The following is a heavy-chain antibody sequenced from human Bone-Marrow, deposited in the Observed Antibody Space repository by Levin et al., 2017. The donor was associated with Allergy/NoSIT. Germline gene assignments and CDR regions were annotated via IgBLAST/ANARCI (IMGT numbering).Heavy chain of an antibody. CDR2: ISSSSSYT. J-gene: IGHJ3*02. CDR1: GFTFSDYY. V-gene: IGHV3-11*03. CDR3: ARHLTQIVVVPAGDAFDS. Sequence: GESLKISCAASGFTFSDYYMSWIRQAPGKGLEWVSYISSSSSYTNYADSVKGRFTISRDNAKNSLYLQMNSLRAEDTAVYYCARHLTQIVVVPAGDAFDSWGQGTMVTVSS. D-gene: IGHD2-2*01.